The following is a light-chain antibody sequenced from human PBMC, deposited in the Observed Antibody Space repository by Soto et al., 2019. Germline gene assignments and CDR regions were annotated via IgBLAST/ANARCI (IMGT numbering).Light chain of an antibody. J-gene: IGKJ1*01. CDR1: QSIGTW. V-gene: IGKV1-5*03. Sequence: DIQMTQSPSTLSASVGDRVSITCRATQSIGTWLAWYQQKPGKAPKLLIYKASSLESGVTSRFSGSGSGTESTLTISSLQPDDFATYYCQQYESDSRTFGQGTKVAVK. CDR2: KAS. CDR3: QQYESDSRT.